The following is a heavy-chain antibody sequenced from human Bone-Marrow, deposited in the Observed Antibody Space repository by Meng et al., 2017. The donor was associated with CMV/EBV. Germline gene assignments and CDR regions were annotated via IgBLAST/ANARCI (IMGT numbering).Heavy chain of an antibody. CDR1: GGSISGYF. CDR2: IHYSGSS. V-gene: IGHV4-59*01. Sequence: SETLSLTCTVSGGSISGYFWSWIRQPPGKGLEWIAYIHYSGSSIYNPSLKSRVTMSVGTSANQFSLRLSSVTAADTAVYYCAIDSSGYYPSGMDVWGQGTTVTVSS. D-gene: IGHD3-22*01. CDR3: AIDSSGYYPSGMDV. J-gene: IGHJ6*02.